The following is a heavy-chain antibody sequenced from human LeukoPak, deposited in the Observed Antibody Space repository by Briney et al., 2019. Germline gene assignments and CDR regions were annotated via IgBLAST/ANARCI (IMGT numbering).Heavy chain of an antibody. Sequence: GSSVKVSCKASGGTFSSYTISWVRQAPGQGLEWMGRIIPILGIANYAQKFQGRVTITADKSTSTAYMELSSLRPEDTAVYYCARARFEGSCSGGSCYSGPDYWGQGTLVTVSS. V-gene: IGHV1-69*02. D-gene: IGHD2-15*01. CDR2: IIPILGIA. CDR1: GGTFSSYT. CDR3: ARARFEGSCSGGSCYSGPDY. J-gene: IGHJ4*02.